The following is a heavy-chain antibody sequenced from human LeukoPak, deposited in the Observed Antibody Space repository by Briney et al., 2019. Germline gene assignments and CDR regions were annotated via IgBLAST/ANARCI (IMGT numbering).Heavy chain of an antibody. J-gene: IGHJ6*03. D-gene: IGHD5-12*01. V-gene: IGHV4-39*07. CDR3: ARVPYSGYHWTHDMDV. CDR2: VYYSGST. Sequence: MSSETLSLTCTVSGGSISSSSCYWGWIRQPPGKGLEWIGNVYYSGSTYYNPSLKSRVTMSVDTSKNQFSLKLTSVTAADTAVYYCARVPYSGYHWTHDMDVWGKGTTVTVSS. CDR1: GGSISSSSCY.